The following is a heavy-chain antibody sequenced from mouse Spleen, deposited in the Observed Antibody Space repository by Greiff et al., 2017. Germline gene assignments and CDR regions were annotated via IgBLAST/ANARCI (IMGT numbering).Heavy chain of an antibody. V-gene: IGHV10-1*01. CDR2: IRSKSNNYAT. J-gene: IGHJ2*01. D-gene: IGHD4-1*01. CDR1: GFSFNTYA. Sequence: DVQLVESGGGLVQPKGSLKLSCAASGFSFNTYAMNWVRQAPGKGLEWVARIRSKSNNYATYYADSVKDRFTISRDDSESMLYLQMNNLKTEDTAMYYCVRHRTGTFDYWGQGTTLTVSS. CDR3: VRHRTGTFDY.